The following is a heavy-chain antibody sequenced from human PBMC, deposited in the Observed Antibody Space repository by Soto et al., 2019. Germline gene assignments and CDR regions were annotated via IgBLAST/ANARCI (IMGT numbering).Heavy chain of an antibody. Sequence: QVRLQESGPGLVKPSETLSLTCTVSGGSISSYYWSWIRQPPGKGLEWIGYMYNTGSTIYNPSLKRRVTISVDTSKNQFSLKLNSVTAADTAVYYCARDLWGYCGAACYPLDVWGQGTMVTVSS. V-gene: IGHV4-59*01. CDR1: GGSISSYY. CDR3: ARDLWGYCGAACYPLDV. J-gene: IGHJ6*02. D-gene: IGHD2-21*02. CDR2: MYNTGST.